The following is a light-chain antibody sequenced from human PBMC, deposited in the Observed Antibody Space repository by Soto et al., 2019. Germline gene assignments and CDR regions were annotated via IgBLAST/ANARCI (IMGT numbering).Light chain of an antibody. CDR2: KAS. J-gene: IGKJ1*01. CDR3: QQYKTYWT. CDR1: QSISNH. V-gene: IGKV1-5*03. Sequence: DIQMTQSPSSLSASVEDRVIITCRASQSISNHLNWYQQKPGKAPKLLIYKASSLQSGVSSRFSGGGSGTEFTLTISSLQPDDFATYYCQQYKTYWTFGPGTKVDIK.